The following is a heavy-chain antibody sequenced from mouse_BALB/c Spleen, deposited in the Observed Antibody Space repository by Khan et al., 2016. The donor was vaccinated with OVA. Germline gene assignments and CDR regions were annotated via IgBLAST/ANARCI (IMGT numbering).Heavy chain of an antibody. D-gene: IGHD1-1*01. CDR3: ARLAYYYNSEGFAY. CDR1: GFTFSTYG. Sequence: EVKLLESGGDFVRPGGSLKLSCVASGFTFSTYGMSWVRQTPDKRLEWVATINTGGAYTYYPDSVKGRFTISRDNAKNTLYLQLSSLKSEDTAIYYCARLAYYYNSEGFAYWGQGTLVTVSA. J-gene: IGHJ3*01. CDR2: INTGGAYT. V-gene: IGHV5-6*01.